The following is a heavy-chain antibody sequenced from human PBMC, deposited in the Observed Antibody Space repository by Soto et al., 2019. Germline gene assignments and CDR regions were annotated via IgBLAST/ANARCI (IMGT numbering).Heavy chain of an antibody. J-gene: IGHJ4*02. V-gene: IGHV3-13*01. Sequence: GASLRLSCEASGFTFSCFDMHWVRQPTGKGLEWVSTIGTAGDTYYAVSVKGRFTISRDNAKNSLSLQMNSLRAGDTAVYFCAGGQEVGAHFFDSWVQGTQVTVSS. CDR2: IGTAGDT. CDR1: GFTFSCFD. D-gene: IGHD2-15*01. CDR3: AGGQEVGAHFFDS.